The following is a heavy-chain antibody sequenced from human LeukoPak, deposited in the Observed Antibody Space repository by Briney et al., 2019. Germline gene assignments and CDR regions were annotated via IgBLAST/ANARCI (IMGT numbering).Heavy chain of an antibody. J-gene: IGHJ4*02. CDR2: INPNSGGT. CDR1: GYTFTGYY. Sequence: ASVKVSCKASGYTFTGYYMHWVRQAPGQGLEWMGWINPNSGGTNYAQKFQGRVTMTRDTSISAAYMELSRLRSDDTAVYYCARVVEVAAEDFDYWGQGTLVTVSS. CDR3: ARVVEVAAEDFDY. V-gene: IGHV1-2*02. D-gene: IGHD2-15*01.